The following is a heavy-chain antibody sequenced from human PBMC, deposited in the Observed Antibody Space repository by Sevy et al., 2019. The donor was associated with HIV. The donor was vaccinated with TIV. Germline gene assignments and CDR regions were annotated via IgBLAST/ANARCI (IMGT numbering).Heavy chain of an antibody. CDR1: GFSFSNYV. CDR2: VSPTSLST. J-gene: IGHJ4*02. Sequence: GSLRLSCTASGFSFSNYVMAWVRQAPGKGLEWVSSVSPTSLSTYYAESVKGRFTISSDNSKNTLYLQMNSLRAEDTAIYYCAKLHSRMIPGNGALDYWGREPWSPSPQ. D-gene: IGHD3-16*01. CDR3: AKLHSRMIPGNGALDY. V-gene: IGHV3-23*01.